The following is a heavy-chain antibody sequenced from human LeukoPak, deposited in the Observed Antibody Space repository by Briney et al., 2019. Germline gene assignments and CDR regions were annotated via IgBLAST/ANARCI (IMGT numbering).Heavy chain of an antibody. Sequence: ASVKVSCKASGYTFTSYYMHWVRQAPGQGLEWMGIINPSGGSTSYAQKFQGRVTMTRDTSTSTVYMELSSLRSEDTAVYYCASVTMIEFSAFDIWGQGTMVTVSS. J-gene: IGHJ3*02. CDR1: GYTFTSYY. CDR2: INPSGGST. CDR3: ASVTMIEFSAFDI. V-gene: IGHV1-46*01. D-gene: IGHD3-22*01.